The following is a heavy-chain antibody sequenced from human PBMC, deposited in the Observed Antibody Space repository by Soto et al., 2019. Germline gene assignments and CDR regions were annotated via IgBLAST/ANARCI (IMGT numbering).Heavy chain of an antibody. J-gene: IGHJ6*02. CDR1: GFIFSNFG. Sequence: QVQLVESGGGVVQPGRSLRLSCAASGFIFSNFGMHWVRQAPGKGLEWVAGVWYDGSNGVSADSVKGRFTISRDNSKNTLYLQMTSLRAEETAGYYCARDPRTARASAMDVWGQGTKVTGSS. V-gene: IGHV3-33*01. D-gene: IGHD6-6*01. CDR2: VWYDGSNG. CDR3: ARDPRTARASAMDV.